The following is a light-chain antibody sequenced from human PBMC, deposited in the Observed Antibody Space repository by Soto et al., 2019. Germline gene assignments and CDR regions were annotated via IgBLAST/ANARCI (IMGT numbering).Light chain of an antibody. J-gene: IGKJ1*01. Sequence: EVVMPQSPATLSVSPGERATLSCRASQNVGSNLAWYQRKPGQAPRLLIYGASTRATGIPARFSGSGSATEFTLTISSLQSEDFVVYYCQQYDNWPRTFGQGTKVEIK. CDR2: GAS. CDR3: QQYDNWPRT. V-gene: IGKV3-15*01. CDR1: QNVGSN.